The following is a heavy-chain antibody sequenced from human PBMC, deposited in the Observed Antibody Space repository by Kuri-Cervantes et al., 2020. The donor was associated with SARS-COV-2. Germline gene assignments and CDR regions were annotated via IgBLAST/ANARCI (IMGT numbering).Heavy chain of an antibody. J-gene: IGHJ4*02. D-gene: IGHD1-26*01. V-gene: IGHV3-7*03. CDR1: GFAFSGCW. CDR2: IKPDGSVK. CDR3: ARDGYSGSYYDY. Sequence: GESLKISCAPSGFAFSGCWMSWVRQAPGKGLERLAKIKPDGSVKSYVDSVKGRFTISRDNATNSLYVQMDSLRAEDTGVYYCARDGYSGSYYDYWGQGTLVTVSS.